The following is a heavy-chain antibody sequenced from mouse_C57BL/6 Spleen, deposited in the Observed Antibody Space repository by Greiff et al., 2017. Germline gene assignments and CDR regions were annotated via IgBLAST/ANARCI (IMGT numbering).Heavy chain of an antibody. J-gene: IGHJ4*01. Sequence: DVQLVESGGGLVQPKGSLKLSCAASGFSFNTYAMNWVRQAPGKGLEWVARIRSKSNNYATYYADSVKDRFTISRDDSESMLYLQMNNLKTEDTAMYYCVRHYGNYGYYAMDYWGQGTSVTVSS. D-gene: IGHD2-1*01. V-gene: IGHV10-1*01. CDR3: VRHYGNYGYYAMDY. CDR1: GFSFNTYA. CDR2: IRSKSNNYAT.